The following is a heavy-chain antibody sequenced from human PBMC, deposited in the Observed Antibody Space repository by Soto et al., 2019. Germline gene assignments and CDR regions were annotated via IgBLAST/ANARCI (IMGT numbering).Heavy chain of an antibody. V-gene: IGHV1-24*01. CDR2: FDPEDGET. CDR1: GYTLTELS. CDR3: ALSGPPLPSAWDSSGGCCYSKRPLHS. J-gene: IGHJ4*02. Sequence: DSVKGSCKVSGYTLTELSMHWVRQAPGKGLEWMGGFDPEDGETIYAQKFQGRVTMTEDTSTDTAYMELSSLRSEDTAVYYCALSGPPLPSAWDSSGGCCYSKRPLHSWAQGTLVTVSS. D-gene: IGHD2-15*01.